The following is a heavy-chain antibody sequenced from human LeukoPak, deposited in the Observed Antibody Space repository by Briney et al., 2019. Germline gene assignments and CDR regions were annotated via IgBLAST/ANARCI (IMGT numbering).Heavy chain of an antibody. D-gene: IGHD6-13*01. V-gene: IGHV1-46*01. CDR1: GYTFTRYY. Sequence: ASVKVSCKASGYTFTRYYMHWVRQAPGQGLEWVGIINPSGGSTSYAQKFQGRVTMTRDTSTSTVYMELSSLRSEDTAVYYCASTPLFSGWYDYWGQGTLVTVSS. CDR2: INPSGGST. J-gene: IGHJ4*02. CDR3: ASTPLFSGWYDY.